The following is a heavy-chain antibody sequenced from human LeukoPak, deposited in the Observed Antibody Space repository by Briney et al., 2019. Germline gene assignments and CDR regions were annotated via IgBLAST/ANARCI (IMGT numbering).Heavy chain of an antibody. Sequence: PGGSLRLSCAASGFTFSSYEMNWVRQAPGKGLEWVSYISSSGSTIYQADSVKGRFTISRDNAKKSLYLQMNSLRAEDTAVYYCARGGAVAGLCWGQGTLVTVSS. CDR3: ARGGAVAGLC. D-gene: IGHD6-19*01. V-gene: IGHV3-48*03. CDR1: GFTFSSYE. CDR2: ISSSGSTI. J-gene: IGHJ4*02.